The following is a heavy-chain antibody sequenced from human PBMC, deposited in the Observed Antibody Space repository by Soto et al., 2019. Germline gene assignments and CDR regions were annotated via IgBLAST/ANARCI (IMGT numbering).Heavy chain of an antibody. CDR3: AREMSYYYDSSGLDAFDI. V-gene: IGHV1-18*01. Sequence: QVQLVQSGAEVKKPGASVKVSCKASGYTFTTYGTSWVRQAPGQGLEWMGWLNTYNGNTNYPQKLQGRLTMTTDTSTSTAYMQLRSLRSDDTAVYYCAREMSYYYDSSGLDAFDIWGQGTMVTVSS. CDR2: LNTYNGNT. J-gene: IGHJ3*02. D-gene: IGHD3-22*01. CDR1: GYTFTTYG.